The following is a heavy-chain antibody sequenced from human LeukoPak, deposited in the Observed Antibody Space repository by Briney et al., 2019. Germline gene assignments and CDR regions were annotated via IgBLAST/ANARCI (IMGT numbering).Heavy chain of an antibody. CDR1: GYSISSGYY. V-gene: IGHV4-38-2*02. J-gene: IGHJ4*02. CDR2: IYHSGST. CDR3: ARVVRVYCGGDCFPTAPYYFDY. Sequence: PSETLSLTCTVSGYSISSGYYWGWIRQPPGKGLEWIGSIYHSGSTYYNPSLKSRVTISVDTSKNQFSLKLSSVTAADTAVYYCARVVRVYCGGDCFPTAPYYFDYWGQGTLVTVSS. D-gene: IGHD2-21*02.